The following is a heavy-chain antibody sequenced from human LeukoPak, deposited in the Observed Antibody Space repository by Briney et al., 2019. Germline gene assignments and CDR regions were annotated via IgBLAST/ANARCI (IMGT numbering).Heavy chain of an antibody. Sequence: PSETLSLTCTVSGYSISSGYYWGWIRQPPGKGLEWIGSIYHSGSTYYNPSLKSRVTISVDTSKNQFSLKLSSVTAADTAVYYCARKPPDGYCSGGSCYGTFDYWGQGTLVTVSS. D-gene: IGHD2-15*01. CDR2: IYHSGST. CDR1: GYSISSGYY. CDR3: ARKPPDGYCSGGSCYGTFDY. V-gene: IGHV4-38-2*02. J-gene: IGHJ4*02.